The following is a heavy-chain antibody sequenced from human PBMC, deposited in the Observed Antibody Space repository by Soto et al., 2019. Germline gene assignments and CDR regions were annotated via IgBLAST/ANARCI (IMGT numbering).Heavy chain of an antibody. CDR2: IISDGRDI. D-gene: IGHD4-4*01. CDR3: ASEKSGYSYDN. J-gene: IGHJ4*02. V-gene: IGHV3-74*03. CDR1: GVAFSSYW. Sequence: GGSLRLSCAASGVAFSSYWMHWVRQPPGKGLVWLSRIISDGRDITYADSVMGRFTVSRDNARNMLYLQMNSLTGDDTGVYYCASEKSGYSYDNWGQGTLVTVSS.